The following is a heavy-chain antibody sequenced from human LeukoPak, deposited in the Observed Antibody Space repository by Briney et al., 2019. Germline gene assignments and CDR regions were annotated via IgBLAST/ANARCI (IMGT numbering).Heavy chain of an antibody. CDR2: TYYRSKWYN. V-gene: IGHV6-1*01. J-gene: IGHJ5*02. Sequence: SQTLSLTCAISGDSVSSNSAAWNWIRQSPSRGLEWLGRTYYRSKWYNDYAVSVKSRITINPDTSKNQFSLQLNSVTPEDTAVYYCARAGRTPQNWNPGSGWFDPWGQGTLVTVSS. CDR3: ARAGRTPQNWNPGSGWFDP. CDR1: GDSVSSNSAA. D-gene: IGHD1-1*01.